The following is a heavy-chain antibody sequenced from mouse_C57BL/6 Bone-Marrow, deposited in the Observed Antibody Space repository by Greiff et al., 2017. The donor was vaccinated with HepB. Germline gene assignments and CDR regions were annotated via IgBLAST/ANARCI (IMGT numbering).Heavy chain of an antibody. J-gene: IGHJ2*01. CDR1: GYTFTSYW. D-gene: IGHD1-1*01. V-gene: IGHV1-50*01. CDR3: ARPLITTVVGGDY. CDR2: IDPSDSYT. Sequence: QVQLQQSGAELVKPGASVKLSCKASGYTFTSYWMQWVKQRPGQGLEWIGEIDPSDSYTNYNQKFKGKATLTVDTSSSTAYMQRSSLTSEDSAVYYCARPLITTVVGGDYWGQGTTLTVSS.